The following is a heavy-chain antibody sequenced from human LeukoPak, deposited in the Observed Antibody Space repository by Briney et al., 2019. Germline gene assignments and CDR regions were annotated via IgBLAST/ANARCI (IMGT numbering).Heavy chain of an antibody. CDR3: ARGLGSRSLIYGMDV. D-gene: IGHD3-10*01. CDR1: GGTFSSYA. Sequence: SVKVSCKASGGTFSSYAISWVRQAPGQGLEWMGRIIPILGIANYAQKFQGRVTITADKSTSTAYMELSSLRSEDTAVYYCARGLGSRSLIYGMDVWRQGTTVTVSS. CDR2: IIPILGIA. V-gene: IGHV1-69*04. J-gene: IGHJ6*02.